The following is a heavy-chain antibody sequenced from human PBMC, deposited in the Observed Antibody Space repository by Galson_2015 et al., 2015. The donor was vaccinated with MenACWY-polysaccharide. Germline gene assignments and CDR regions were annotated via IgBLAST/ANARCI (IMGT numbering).Heavy chain of an antibody. D-gene: IGHD1-1*01. V-gene: IGHV3-23*01. J-gene: IGHJ4*02. Sequence: SLRLSCAASEFIFTSYAMAWVRQAPGKGLEWVSGISGSGGATYYADSVKGRFTISRDNSKNTLYLQMDSLRAEDTALYYCAKGDRVGGTTLAFGSWGQGALVTVTS. CDR2: ISGSGGAT. CDR3: AKGDRVGGTTLAFGS. CDR1: EFIFTSYA.